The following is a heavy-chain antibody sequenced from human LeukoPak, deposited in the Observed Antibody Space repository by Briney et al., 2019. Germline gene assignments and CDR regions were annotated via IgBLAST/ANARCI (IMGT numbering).Heavy chain of an antibody. Sequence: GASVKVSCKASGYTFTGYYMHWVRQAPGQGLEWMGWINPNSGGTNYAQKFQGRVTMTRDTSISTAYMELSRLRSDDTAVYYCARGWTEWELPGDNWFDYWGQGTLVTVSS. D-gene: IGHD1-26*01. CDR2: INPNSGGT. J-gene: IGHJ5*01. CDR1: GYTFTGYY. CDR3: ARGWTEWELPGDNWFDY. V-gene: IGHV1-2*02.